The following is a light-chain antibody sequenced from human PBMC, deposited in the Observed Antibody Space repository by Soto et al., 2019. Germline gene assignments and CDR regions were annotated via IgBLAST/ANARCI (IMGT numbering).Light chain of an antibody. CDR1: SSNIGSNT. V-gene: IGLV1-44*01. J-gene: IGLJ2*01. CDR2: SNN. CDR3: AAWDDSLNGVV. Sequence: QSALTQPPSASGTPGQRVTISCSGSSSNIGSNTVNWYQQLPGTAPKLLIYSNNQRPSGVPVRFSGSKSGTSASLAISGLQSEDEADYYCAAWDDSLNGVVFGGGTQLTVL.